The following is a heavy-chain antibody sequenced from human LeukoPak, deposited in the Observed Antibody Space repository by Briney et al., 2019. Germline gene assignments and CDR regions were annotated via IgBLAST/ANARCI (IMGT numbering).Heavy chain of an antibody. CDR1: GYNFPSYW. CDR2: ISPGDSQT. V-gene: IGHV5-51*01. CDR3: VRAPLGHCSGSICYPYFDY. D-gene: IGHD2-15*01. Sequence: GESLQISCKASGYNFPSYWIAWVRRMPGKGLGWMGIISPGDSQTRYRPSFQGQVTISADKSITTAYLQWSSLKVSDTAMYYCVRAPLGHCSGSICYPYFDYWGQGTLVTVSP. J-gene: IGHJ4*02.